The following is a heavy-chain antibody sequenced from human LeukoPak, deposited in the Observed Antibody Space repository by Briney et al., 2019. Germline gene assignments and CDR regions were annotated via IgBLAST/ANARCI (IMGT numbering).Heavy chain of an antibody. CDR2: FIPLFRTV. CDR3: ARDRDAFPGFMDV. Sequence: AASVKVSCKASGGTFSSYSVNWVRQAPGQGLEWVGGFIPLFRTVNYAQKLQGRVTITTDESMITAYMELRGLRSEDTAVYYCARDRDAFPGFMDVWGEGTTISVSA. J-gene: IGHJ6*04. CDR1: GGTFSSYS. D-gene: IGHD5-24*01. V-gene: IGHV1-69*05.